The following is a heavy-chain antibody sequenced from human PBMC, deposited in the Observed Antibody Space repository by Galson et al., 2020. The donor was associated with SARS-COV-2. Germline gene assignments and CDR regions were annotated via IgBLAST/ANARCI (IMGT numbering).Heavy chain of an antibody. J-gene: IGHJ4*02. CDR3: VKDLRYDVLSGRNEFDQ. V-gene: IGHV3-30*18. CDR1: GFTFSNYG. Sequence: GESLKISCAASGFTFSNYGMNWVRQPPGKGLEWVAIISYGGRSTYYADSVKGRFTISRDNSKSTVYLQMDSLRAEDTPVYYCVKDLRYDVLSGRNEFDQWGQGTQVTVSS. D-gene: IGHD3-9*01. CDR2: ISYGGRST.